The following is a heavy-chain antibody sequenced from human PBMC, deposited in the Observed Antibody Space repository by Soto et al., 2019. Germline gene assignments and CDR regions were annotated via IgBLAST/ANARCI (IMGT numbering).Heavy chain of an antibody. Sequence: GGSLRLSCAAAGVPFSSYSMNWVRQAPGKGLEWVSYISSSSSTIYYADSVKGRFTISRDNAKNSLYLQMNSLRDEDTAVYYCARDWFRGYSYDFWGQGTLVTVSS. CDR3: ARDWFRGYSYDF. CDR1: GVPFSSYS. D-gene: IGHD5-18*01. J-gene: IGHJ4*02. V-gene: IGHV3-48*02. CDR2: ISSSSSTI.